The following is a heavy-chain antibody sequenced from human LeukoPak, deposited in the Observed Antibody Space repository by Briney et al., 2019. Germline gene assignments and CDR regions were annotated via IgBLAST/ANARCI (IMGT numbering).Heavy chain of an antibody. V-gene: IGHV3-30*04. Sequence: PGGSLRLSCAASGFTFSSYAMHWVRQAPGKGLEWVAVISYDGSNKYYADSVKGRFTISRDNSKNTLYLQMNSLRAEDTAVYYCARVMASIAVIGNTDYWGQGTLVTVSS. D-gene: IGHD6-19*01. CDR1: GFTFSSYA. CDR3: ARVMASIAVIGNTDY. J-gene: IGHJ4*02. CDR2: ISYDGSNK.